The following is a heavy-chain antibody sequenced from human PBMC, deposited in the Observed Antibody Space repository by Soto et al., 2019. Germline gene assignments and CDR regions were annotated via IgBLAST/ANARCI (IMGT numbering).Heavy chain of an antibody. V-gene: IGHV6-1*01. CDR1: GDSVSSNSAA. CDR3: ARESPFCTDGVCPTWFDY. CDR2: TYYRSKWYN. D-gene: IGHD2-8*01. J-gene: IGHJ4*02. Sequence: SETLSLTCAISGDSVSSNSAAWNWIRQSPSRGLEWLGRTYYRSKWYNDYAVSVKSRITINPDTSKNQFSLQLNSVTPEDTAVFYCARESPFCTDGVCPTWFDYWGQGTLVTVSS.